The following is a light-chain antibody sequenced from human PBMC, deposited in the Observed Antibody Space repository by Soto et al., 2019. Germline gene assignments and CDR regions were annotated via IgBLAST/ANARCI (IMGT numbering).Light chain of an antibody. CDR2: GAS. Sequence: DIQMTQSPSFVSASVGDRVTITCRASQGISRWFARYQQRPGKAPELLIYGASSLQSGVPSRFSGSGSGTDFTLTISSLQPEDFATYYCQQANSFPLTFGQGTRLEIK. CDR1: QGISRW. CDR3: QQANSFPLT. J-gene: IGKJ5*01. V-gene: IGKV1-12*01.